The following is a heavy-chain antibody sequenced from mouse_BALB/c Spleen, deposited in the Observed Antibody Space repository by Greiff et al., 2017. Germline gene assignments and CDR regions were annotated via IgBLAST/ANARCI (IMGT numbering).Heavy chain of an antibody. CDR3: TRSDGDY. V-gene: IGHV1S22*01. CDR2: IYPGSGST. CDR1: GYTFTSYW. D-gene: IGHD2-3*01. J-gene: IGHJ2*01. Sequence: LQQPGSELVRPGASVKLSCKASGYTFTSYWMHWVKQRHGQGLEWIGNIYPGSGSTNYDEKFKSKGTLTVDTSSSTAYMHLSSLTSEDSAVYYCTRSDGDYWGQGTTLTVSS.